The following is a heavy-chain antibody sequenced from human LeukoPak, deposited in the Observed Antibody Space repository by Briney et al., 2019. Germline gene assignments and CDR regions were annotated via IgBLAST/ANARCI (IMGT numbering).Heavy chain of an antibody. Sequence: PGGSLRLSCAASGFTFSSYSMNWVRQAPGKGLEWVSYISSSSSTIYYADSVKGRFTISRDNARNSLYLQMNSLRAEDTGVYRCARDADSSGFHYSWFDPWGQGTLVTVSS. D-gene: IGHD3-22*01. CDR1: GFTFSSYS. J-gene: IGHJ5*02. CDR2: ISSSSSTI. CDR3: ARDADSSGFHYSWFDP. V-gene: IGHV3-48*04.